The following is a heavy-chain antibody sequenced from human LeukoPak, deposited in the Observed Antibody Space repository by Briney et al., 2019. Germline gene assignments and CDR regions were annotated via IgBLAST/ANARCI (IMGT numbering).Heavy chain of an antibody. CDR1: GGSISSYY. D-gene: IGHD2-2*01. V-gene: IGHV4-59*01. J-gene: IGHJ3*02. CDR2: IYYSGST. CDR3: ARDFGLGYCSSTSCYAFDI. Sequence: SETLSLTCTFSGGSISSYYWSWIRQPPGKGLEWIGYIYYSGSTNYNPSLKSRVTISVDTSKNQFSLKLSSVTAADTAVYYCARDFGLGYCSSTSCYAFDIWGQGTMVTVSS.